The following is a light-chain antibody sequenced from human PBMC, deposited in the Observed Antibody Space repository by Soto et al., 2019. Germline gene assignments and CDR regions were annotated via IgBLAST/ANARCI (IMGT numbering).Light chain of an antibody. V-gene: IGKV1-5*03. CDR2: KAS. CDR1: QSISSW. CDR3: QQYNSYSIT. Sequence: DIQTTQSPSTLSASVGDRVTITCRASQSISSWLAWYQQKPGKAPKLLIYKASSLESGVPSRFSGSGSGTEFTLTISSLQPDDFATYYCQQYNSYSITFGGGTKVDIK. J-gene: IGKJ4*01.